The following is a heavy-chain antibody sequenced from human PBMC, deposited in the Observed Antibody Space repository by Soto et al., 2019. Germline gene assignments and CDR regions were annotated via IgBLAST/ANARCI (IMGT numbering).Heavy chain of an antibody. Sequence: LRLSCSASGFTFSSYAMHWVRQAPGKGLEYVSAISSNGGSTYYADSVKGRFTMSRDNSKNSLYLQMNSLRVEDTAVYYCARDVSGLNWFDPWGQGTLVTVSS. V-gene: IGHV3-64*04. CDR3: ARDVSGLNWFDP. CDR1: GFTFSSYA. J-gene: IGHJ5*02. D-gene: IGHD5-12*01. CDR2: ISSNGGST.